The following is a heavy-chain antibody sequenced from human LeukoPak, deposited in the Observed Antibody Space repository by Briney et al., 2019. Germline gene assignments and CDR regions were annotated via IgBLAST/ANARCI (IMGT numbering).Heavy chain of an antibody. D-gene: IGHD5-12*01. CDR3: ARVNTATAVDY. CDR1: GGSISSGGYY. Sequence: SETLSLTCTVSGGSISSGGYYWSWIRQHPGKGLEWIGYIYYSGSTYYNPSLKSRVTISVDTSKNQFSLKLSSVTAADTAVYYCARVNTATAVDYWGQGTLVTVSS. V-gene: IGHV4-31*03. CDR2: IYYSGST. J-gene: IGHJ4*02.